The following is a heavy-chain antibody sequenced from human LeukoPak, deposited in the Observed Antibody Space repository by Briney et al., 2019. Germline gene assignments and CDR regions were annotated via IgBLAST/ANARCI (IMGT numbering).Heavy chain of an antibody. CDR1: GVSISSSNSY. D-gene: IGHD6-19*01. CDR2: IYYSGNT. CDR3: ARDFGGGAVAYEYSFDY. J-gene: IGHJ4*02. V-gene: IGHV4-39*07. Sequence: SETLSLTCTVSGVSISSSNSYWGWIRQPPGKGLEWIGSIYYSGNTYYNASLKSQVSISIDTSKNQFSLRLSSVTAADTAVYYCARDFGGGAVAYEYSFDYWGQGTLVTVSS.